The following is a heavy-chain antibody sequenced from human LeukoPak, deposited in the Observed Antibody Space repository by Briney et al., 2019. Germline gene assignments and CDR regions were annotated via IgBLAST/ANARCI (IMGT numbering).Heavy chain of an antibody. Sequence: SETLSLTCTVSGGSVSSSSYYWGWIRQPPGKGLELIGNIYYTGNTYYNPSLKSRVTISVDTSKNQFSLKLSSVTAADTTVYFCAIIGGGNSGGAFDIWGQGTMVTVSS. J-gene: IGHJ3*02. D-gene: IGHD4-23*01. V-gene: IGHV4-39*01. CDR1: GGSVSSSSYY. CDR2: IYYTGNT. CDR3: AIIGGGNSGGAFDI.